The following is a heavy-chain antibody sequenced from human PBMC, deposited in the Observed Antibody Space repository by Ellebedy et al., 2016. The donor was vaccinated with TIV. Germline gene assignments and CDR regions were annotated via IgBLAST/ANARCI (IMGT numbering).Heavy chain of an antibody. CDR2: IPNDGSNE. V-gene: IGHV3-30-3*01. D-gene: IGHD1-1*01. J-gene: IGHJ4*02. CDR1: GFTFSNYD. CDR3: RGSTTYNFDY. Sequence: GESLKISCAASGFTFSNYDMPWVRQAPGKGLEWVGVIPNDGSNEHYTDSVKGRFIISSDKSKNTLYLQLNSLRPEDTAVYYCRGSTTYNFDYWGQGTLVTVSS.